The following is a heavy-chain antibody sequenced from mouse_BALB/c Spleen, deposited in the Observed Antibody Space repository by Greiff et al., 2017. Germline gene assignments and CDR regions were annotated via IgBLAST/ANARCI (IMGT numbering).Heavy chain of an antibody. CDR1: GFTFSDYY. Sequence: EVMLVESGGGLVKPGGSLKLSCAVSGFTFSDYYMYWVRQTPEKRLEWVATISDGGSYTYYPDSVKGRFTISRDNAKNNLYLQMSSLKSEDTAMYYCARDPTYYRYDEGWFAYWGQGTLVTVSA. D-gene: IGHD2-14*01. V-gene: IGHV5-4*02. CDR2: ISDGGSYT. J-gene: IGHJ3*01. CDR3: ARDPTYYRYDEGWFAY.